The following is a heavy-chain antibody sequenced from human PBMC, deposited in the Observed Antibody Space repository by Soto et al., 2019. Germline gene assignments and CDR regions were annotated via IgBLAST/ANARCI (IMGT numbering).Heavy chain of an antibody. V-gene: IGHV3-64*01. CDR3: ARRETSDHSDMDV. D-gene: IGHD2-15*01. CDR1: GFTFSNYA. J-gene: IGHJ6*03. CDR2: ISSNGVGT. Sequence: PGGSLRLSCAASGFTFSNYAMDWVRQATGKVLEYVSGISSNGVGTYYANSVKDRFTISRDNSKNTLYLQMGSLRAEDMAVYYWARRETSDHSDMDVGAKRPSGTLPS.